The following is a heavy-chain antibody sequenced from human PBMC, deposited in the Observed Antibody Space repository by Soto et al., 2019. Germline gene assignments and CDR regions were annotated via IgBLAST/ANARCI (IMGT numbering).Heavy chain of an antibody. D-gene: IGHD5-18*01. J-gene: IGHJ6*02. CDR1: SASLGDHY. CDR3: ARGKPSGYRFGPRNFFYYGLDV. CDR2: VHPSGST. Sequence: SETLFLTSAVFSASLGDHYWAWIRQSPDKGLEWIGEVHPSGSTDYSPSLKSRVTLSLDQSKNQFSLKVASVTAAKTAVYFCARGKPSGYRFGPRNFFYYGLDVWGPGTTVTVSS. V-gene: IGHV4-34*01.